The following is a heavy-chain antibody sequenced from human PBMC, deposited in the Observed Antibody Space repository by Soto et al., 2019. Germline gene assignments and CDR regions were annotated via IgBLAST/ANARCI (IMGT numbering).Heavy chain of an antibody. V-gene: IGHV4-59*01. D-gene: IGHD6-19*01. J-gene: IGHJ3*02. Sequence: KPSETLSLTCTVSGGSISSYYGSWIRQPPGKGLEWIGYIYYSGSTNYNPSLKSRVTISVDTSKNQFSLKLSSVTAADTAVYYCARDGWYSSGYDAFDIWGQGTMVTVS. CDR3: ARDGWYSSGYDAFDI. CDR1: GGSISSYY. CDR2: IYYSGST.